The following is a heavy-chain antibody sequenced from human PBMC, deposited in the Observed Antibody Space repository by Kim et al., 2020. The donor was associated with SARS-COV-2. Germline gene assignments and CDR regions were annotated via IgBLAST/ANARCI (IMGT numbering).Heavy chain of an antibody. Sequence: QKFQGRVTMTRDTSIRTAYMELSRLRSDDTAVYYCARSEIRYFLQGMIDYWGQGTLVTVSS. J-gene: IGHJ4*02. CDR3: ARSEIRYFLQGMIDY. D-gene: IGHD3-9*01. V-gene: IGHV1-2*02.